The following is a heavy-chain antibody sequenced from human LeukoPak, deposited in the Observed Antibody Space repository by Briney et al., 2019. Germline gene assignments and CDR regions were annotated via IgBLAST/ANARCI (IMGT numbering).Heavy chain of an antibody. CDR3: ASGGLRLGAYRWAYYFDY. V-gene: IGHV4-30-2*01. CDR1: GGSISSGGYS. CDR2: IYHSGST. Sequence: PSETLSLTCAVSGGSISSGGYSWSWIRQPPGKGLEWIGYIYHSGSTYYNPSLKSRVTISVDTSKNQFSLKLSSVTAADTAVYYCASGGLRLGAYRWAYYFDYWGQGTLVTVSS. J-gene: IGHJ4*02. D-gene: IGHD3-16*01.